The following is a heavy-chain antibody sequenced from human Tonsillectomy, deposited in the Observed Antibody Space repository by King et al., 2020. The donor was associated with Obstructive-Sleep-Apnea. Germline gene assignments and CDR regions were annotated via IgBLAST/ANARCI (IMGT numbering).Heavy chain of an antibody. J-gene: IGHJ5*02. V-gene: IGHV1-2*02. CDR2: INPNSGGT. CDR3: ARDRPPPYGSGSKNWFDP. D-gene: IGHD3-10*01. CDR1: GYIFTDYY. Sequence: QLVQSGAEVKKPGASVKVSCKASGYIFTDYYIHWVRQAPGQGLEWMGWINPNSGGTNYAQKFQGRDTMTRDTSISAAYMELSRRRSDETAVYYCARDRPPPYGSGSKNWFDPWGQGTLVTVSS.